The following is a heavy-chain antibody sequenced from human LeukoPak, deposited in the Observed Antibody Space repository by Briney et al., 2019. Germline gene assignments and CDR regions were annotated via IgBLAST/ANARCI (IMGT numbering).Heavy chain of an antibody. J-gene: IGHJ3*02. CDR3: ARDGAVAGIRNAFDI. CDR1: GFTFSSYS. D-gene: IGHD6-19*01. CDR2: ISSSGSTI. V-gene: IGHV3-48*04. Sequence: GGSLRLSCAASGFTFSSYSMNWVRQAPGKGLEWVSYISSSGSTIYYADSVKGRFTISRDNAKNSLYLQMNSLRAEDTAVYYCARDGAVAGIRNAFDIWGQGTMVTVSS.